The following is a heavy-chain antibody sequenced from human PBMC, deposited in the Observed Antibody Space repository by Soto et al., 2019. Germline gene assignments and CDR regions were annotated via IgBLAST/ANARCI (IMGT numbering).Heavy chain of an antibody. CDR1: GFTFSSYA. CDR2: ISYDGSNK. J-gene: IGHJ4*02. CDR3: AREPDYSSSWYARWGPDY. D-gene: IGHD6-13*01. V-gene: IGHV3-30-3*01. Sequence: QVQLVESGGGVVQPGRSLRLSCAASGFTFSSYAMHWVRQAPGKGLEWVAVISYDGSNKYYADSVKGRFTISRDNSKNTLYLQMNSLRAEDTAVYYCAREPDYSSSWYARWGPDYWGQGTLVTVSS.